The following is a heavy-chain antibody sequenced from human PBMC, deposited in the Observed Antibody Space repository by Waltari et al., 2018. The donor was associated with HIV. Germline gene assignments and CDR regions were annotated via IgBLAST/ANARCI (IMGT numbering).Heavy chain of an antibody. CDR1: GGSISSSSYY. CDR2: IYYSGRT. CDR3: ARDSFPTTAKMATIPPTQARMPN. Sequence: QLQLQESGPGLVKPSETLSLTCTVSGGSISSSSYYWGWIRQPPGKGLEWIGSIYYSGRTSYTPSLKSRVTISVDTSKNQFSLKLSSVTAADTAVYYCARDSFPTTAKMATIPPTQARMPNWGQGTLVTVSS. V-gene: IGHV4-39*07. J-gene: IGHJ4*02. D-gene: IGHD4-17*01.